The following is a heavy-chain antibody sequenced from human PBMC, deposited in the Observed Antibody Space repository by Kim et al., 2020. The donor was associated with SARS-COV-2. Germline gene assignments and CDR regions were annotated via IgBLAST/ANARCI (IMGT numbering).Heavy chain of an antibody. J-gene: IGHJ1*01. V-gene: IGHV1-46*01. CDR2: QHSSTGAT. CDR3: STDVHH. CDR1: GYTSANSY. Sequence: ASVKVSCRTSGYTSANSYIHWVRQAPGQGLEWMGHQHSSTGATIYAPKFQGRLTMTGDTSTRTFYMELSGLRVEDTAVYYCSTDVHHWGQGTLVTLSS.